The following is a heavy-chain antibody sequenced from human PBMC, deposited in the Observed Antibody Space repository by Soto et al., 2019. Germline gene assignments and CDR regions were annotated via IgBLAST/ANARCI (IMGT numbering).Heavy chain of an antibody. CDR2: INPSAGST. CDR3: AIILFGTYWELDY. CDR1: GYTFTSYD. Sequence: GASVKVSCKASGYTFTSYDMHWVRQAPGQGLEWMGIINPSAGSTNYAQSFQGRVTITRDMSTSTVYMELNSLRSEDTAVYYCAIILFGTYWELDYLGQGTLVTVSS. J-gene: IGHJ4*02. V-gene: IGHV1-46*03. D-gene: IGHD3-10*01.